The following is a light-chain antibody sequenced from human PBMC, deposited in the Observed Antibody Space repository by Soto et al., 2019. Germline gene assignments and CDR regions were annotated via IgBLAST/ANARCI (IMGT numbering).Light chain of an antibody. V-gene: IGLV2-14*01. CDR2: EVS. Sequence: QSALTQPASVSGSPGQSITISCTGTSSDVGGYNFGSWYQQHPGKAPKLMIYEVSNRPSGVSNRFSGSKSGNTASLTISGLQAEDEADYYCSSYARSNTLVFGTGTKLTVL. CDR1: SSDVGGYNF. J-gene: IGLJ1*01. CDR3: SSYARSNTLV.